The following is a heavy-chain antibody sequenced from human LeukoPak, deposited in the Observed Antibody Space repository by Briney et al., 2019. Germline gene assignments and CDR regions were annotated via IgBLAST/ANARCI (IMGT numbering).Heavy chain of an antibody. CDR3: ARWKSSPGYFDL. J-gene: IGHJ2*01. CDR1: GGSISSANYY. CDR2: IYTSGST. V-gene: IGHV4-61*02. Sequence: SETLSLTCTVSGGSISSANYYWSWIRQPAGKGLEWIGRIYTSGSTNYNPSLKSRVTISVDMSKNQFSLKLSSVTAADTAVYYCARWKSSPGYFDLWGRGTLVTVSS. D-gene: IGHD6-6*01.